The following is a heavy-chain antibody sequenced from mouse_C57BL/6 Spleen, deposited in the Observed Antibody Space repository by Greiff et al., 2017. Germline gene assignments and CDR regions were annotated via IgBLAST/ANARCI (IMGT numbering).Heavy chain of an antibody. J-gene: IGHJ3*01. CDR1: GYTFTSYW. Sequence: VQLQQPGAELVMPGASVKLSCKASGYTFTSYWMHWVKQRPGQGLEWIGEIDPSDSYTNYNQKFKGESTLTVDKSSSTAYMQLSSLTSEDSAVYYCARKGLDYYGSSPWFAYWGQGTLVTVSA. CDR3: ARKGLDYYGSSPWFAY. D-gene: IGHD1-1*01. CDR2: IDPSDSYT. V-gene: IGHV1-69*01.